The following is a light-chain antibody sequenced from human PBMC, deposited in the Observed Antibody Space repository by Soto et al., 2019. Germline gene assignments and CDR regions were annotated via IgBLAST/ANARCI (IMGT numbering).Light chain of an antibody. CDR3: QKYHNWPPQYT. Sequence: EIVMTQSPASLSVSPGAGATLSCRASQSVASNVAWYQQKPGQGPRLLIHGASTRAVGVPARFSGSGSGTDFPHTISSLQSEDFAVYYCQKYHNWPPQYTFGQGTKLQI. CDR2: GAS. CDR1: QSVASN. J-gene: IGKJ2*01. V-gene: IGKV3-15*01.